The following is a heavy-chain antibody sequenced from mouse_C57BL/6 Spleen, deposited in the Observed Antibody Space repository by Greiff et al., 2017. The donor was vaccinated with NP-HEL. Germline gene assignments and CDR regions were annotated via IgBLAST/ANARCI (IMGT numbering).Heavy chain of an antibody. J-gene: IGHJ1*03. CDR2: ISDGGSYT. Sequence: EVMLVESGGGLVKPGGSLKLSCAASGFTFSSYAMSRVRQTPEKRLEWVATISDGGSYTYYPDNVKGRFTISRDNAKNNLYLQMSHLKAEDTAMYYCARDYYGSPWYFDVWGTGTTVTVSS. V-gene: IGHV5-4*01. D-gene: IGHD1-1*01. CDR3: ARDYYGSPWYFDV. CDR1: GFTFSSYA.